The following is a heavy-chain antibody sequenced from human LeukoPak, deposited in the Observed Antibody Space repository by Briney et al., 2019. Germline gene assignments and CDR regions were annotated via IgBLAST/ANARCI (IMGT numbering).Heavy chain of an antibody. CDR1: GLTVSNHW. V-gene: IGHV3-7*03. D-gene: IGHD5-18*01. CDR2: IREERGRE. J-gene: IGHJ5*02. Sequence: PGGSLRLSCVASGLTVSNHWMSWVRQAPGKGLEWVANIREERGREYYVDSVKGRFTISKNSAKNSLYLQMNTLRVEDTAMYYCASLDTAKQPLANHWGQGTLVTVSS. CDR3: ASLDTAKQPLANH.